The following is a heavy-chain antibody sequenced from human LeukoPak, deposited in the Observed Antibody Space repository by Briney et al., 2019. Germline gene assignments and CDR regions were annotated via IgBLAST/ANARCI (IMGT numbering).Heavy chain of an antibody. V-gene: IGHV1-18*04. CDR3: ARDMIAVRPNWFDP. CDR1: GYTFTTYG. J-gene: IGHJ5*02. D-gene: IGHD3-22*01. Sequence: ASVKVSCKASGYTFTTYGISWVRQAPGQGLEWMGWISAYNGNTNYAQEFQGRVTMTTDTSTSTAYMELRSLRSDDTAVYYCARDMIAVRPNWFDPWGQGTLVTVSS. CDR2: ISAYNGNT.